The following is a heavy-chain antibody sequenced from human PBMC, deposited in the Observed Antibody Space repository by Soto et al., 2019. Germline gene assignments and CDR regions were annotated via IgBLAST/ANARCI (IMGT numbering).Heavy chain of an antibody. CDR3: ARDRQYSSSWYYYYYGMDV. CDR2: MNPNSGNT. CDR1: GYTFTSYD. V-gene: IGHV1-8*01. Sequence: ASVKVSCKASGYTFTSYDINWVRQATGQGLEWMGWMNPNSGNTGYAQKFQGRVTITRDTSASTAYMELSSLRSEDTAVYYCARDRQYSSSWYYYYYGMDVWGQGTTVTVSS. D-gene: IGHD6-13*01. J-gene: IGHJ6*02.